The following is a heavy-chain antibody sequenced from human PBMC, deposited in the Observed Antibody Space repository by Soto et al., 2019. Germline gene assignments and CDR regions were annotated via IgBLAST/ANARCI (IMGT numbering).Heavy chain of an antibody. V-gene: IGHV3-48*02. J-gene: IGHJ4*02. D-gene: IGHD4-4*01. CDR3: ARRLTTTVSALGY. Sequence: GGSLRLSCAASGFTFSSYSMNWVRQAPGKGLEWVSYISSSRSTINYADSVKGRFTISRDNAKNSLYLQMNSLRDEDTAVYFCARRLTTTVSALGYWGQGTLVTVSS. CDR2: ISSSRSTI. CDR1: GFTFSSYS.